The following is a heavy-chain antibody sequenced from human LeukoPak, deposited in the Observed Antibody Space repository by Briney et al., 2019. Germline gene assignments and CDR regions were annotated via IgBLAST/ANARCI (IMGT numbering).Heavy chain of an antibody. CDR1: GYIFTSYY. D-gene: IGHD2/OR15-2a*01. Sequence: ASVKVSCKASGYIFTSYYMHWVRQAPGQGLEWMGIINPSGGSTSYTQKFQGRVTMTRDTSTTTVYMELSSLRSQDTAVYYCARHKEVGDYYYFVYWGQGTLVTVSS. V-gene: IGHV1-46*01. CDR2: INPSGGST. CDR3: ARHKEVGDYYYFVY. J-gene: IGHJ4*02.